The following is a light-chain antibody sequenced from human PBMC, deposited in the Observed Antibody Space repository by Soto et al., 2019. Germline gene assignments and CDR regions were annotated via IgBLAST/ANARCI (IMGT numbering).Light chain of an antibody. J-gene: IGKJ5*01. CDR2: GGS. CDR1: QSVSSSY. Sequence: EIVLTQSPGTLSXXPXXXXXLXXMAXQSVSSSYLAWYQQKPGQAPRLLIYGGSSRATGIPVRFSGSGSGRDFTLTISGLEPEDFAVYYCQQYGSSPLISFGQGTRLEIK. V-gene: IGKV3-20*01. CDR3: QQYGSSPLIS.